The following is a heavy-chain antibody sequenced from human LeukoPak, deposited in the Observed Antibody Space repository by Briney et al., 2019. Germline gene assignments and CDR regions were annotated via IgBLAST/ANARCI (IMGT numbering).Heavy chain of an antibody. V-gene: IGHV3-21*01. D-gene: IGHD6-13*01. J-gene: IGHJ4*02. CDR3: ARDPPYSSSWYRGEYYFDY. Sequence: GGSLRLSCAASGFTFSSYSMNWVRQAPGKGLEWVSSISSSSNYIYYADSVKGRFTISRDNAKNSLYLQMNSLRAEDTAVYYCARDPPYSSSWYRGEYYFDYWGQGTLVTVSS. CDR2: ISSSSNYI. CDR1: GFTFSSYS.